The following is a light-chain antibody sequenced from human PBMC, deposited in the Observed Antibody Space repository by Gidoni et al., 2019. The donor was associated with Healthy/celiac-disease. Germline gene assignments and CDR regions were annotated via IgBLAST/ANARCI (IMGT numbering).Light chain of an antibody. CDR1: QSISSY. Sequence: DIQMTQSPSSLSASVGDRVTITCRASQSISSYLNWYQQKPGKAPKLLIYAASSLQSGVPSRFSGSGSGTDFTHTISSLQLEDFATYYCQQSYSTPLTFGGGTKVEIK. J-gene: IGKJ4*01. CDR3: QQSYSTPLT. CDR2: AAS. V-gene: IGKV1-39*01.